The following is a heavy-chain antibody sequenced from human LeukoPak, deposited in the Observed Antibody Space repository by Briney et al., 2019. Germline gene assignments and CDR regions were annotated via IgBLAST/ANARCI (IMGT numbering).Heavy chain of an antibody. CDR3: ATPYKDYYYYYMDV. D-gene: IGHD3-10*01. CDR2: IYYSGST. CDR1: GGSISSSSYY. Sequence: SETLSLTCTVSGGSISSSSYYWGWIRQPPGKGLEWIGSIYYSGSTYYNPSLKSRVTISVDTSKNQFSLKLSSVTAADTAVYYCATPYKDYYYYYMDVWGKGTTVTVSS. J-gene: IGHJ6*03. V-gene: IGHV4-39*07.